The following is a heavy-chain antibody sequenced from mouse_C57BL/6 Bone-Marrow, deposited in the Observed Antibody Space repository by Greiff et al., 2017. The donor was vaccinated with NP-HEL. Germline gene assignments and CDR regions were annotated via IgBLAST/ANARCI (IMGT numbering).Heavy chain of an antibody. CDR3: ARERGILWLRQGRFDY. CDR1: GYAFSSYW. V-gene: IGHV1-80*01. J-gene: IGHJ2*01. D-gene: IGHD2-2*01. Sequence: QVQLQQSGAELVKPGASVKISCKASGYAFSSYWMNWVKQRPGKGLEWIGQIYPGDGDTNYNGKFKGKATLTADTSSSTAYMLLSSLTSEDSAVYFCARERGILWLRQGRFDYWGQGTTLTVSS. CDR2: IYPGDGDT.